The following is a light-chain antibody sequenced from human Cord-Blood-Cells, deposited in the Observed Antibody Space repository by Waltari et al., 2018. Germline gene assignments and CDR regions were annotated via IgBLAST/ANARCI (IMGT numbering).Light chain of an antibody. CDR1: QRVSSY. CDR2: DAS. J-gene: IGKJ3*01. V-gene: IGKV3-11*01. Sequence: EIVLTQSPATLSLSPGERATLSCRASQRVSSYLAWYQQKPGQAPRLLIYDASNRATGIPARFSGSGSGTDFTLTISSLEPEDFAVYYCQQRSNSFTFGPGTKVDIK. CDR3: QQRSNSFT.